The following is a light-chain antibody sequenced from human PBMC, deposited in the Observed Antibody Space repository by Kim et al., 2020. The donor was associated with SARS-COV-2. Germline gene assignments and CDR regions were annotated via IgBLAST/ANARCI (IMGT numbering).Light chain of an antibody. CDR1: SLRSSY. V-gene: IGLV3-19*01. Sequence: ACGQTVRSTCQGDSLRSSYASWYQQKPGQAPVLVIYGKNNRPSGIPDRFSGSSSGNTASLTITGAQAEDEADYYCNSRDSSGNHWVFGGGTQLTVL. CDR2: GKN. J-gene: IGLJ3*02. CDR3: NSRDSSGNHWV.